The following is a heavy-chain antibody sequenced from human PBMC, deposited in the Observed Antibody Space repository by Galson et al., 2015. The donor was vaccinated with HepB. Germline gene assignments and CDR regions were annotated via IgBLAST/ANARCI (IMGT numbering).Heavy chain of an antibody. Sequence: LRLSCAASGFTFSAYAMSWVRQAPGKGLEWVSGITDSGGSTYYADSVKGRFTISRDNSKNTLYLQMNSLRAEDTAVYYCAKGAFDRYYYYMDVWGKGTTVTVSS. D-gene: IGHD1-26*01. V-gene: IGHV3-23*01. CDR2: ITDSGGST. CDR1: GFTFSAYA. J-gene: IGHJ6*03. CDR3: AKGAFDRYYYYMDV.